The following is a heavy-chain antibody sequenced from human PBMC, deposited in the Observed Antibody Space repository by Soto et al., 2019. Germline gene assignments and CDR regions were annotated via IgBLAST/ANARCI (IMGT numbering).Heavy chain of an antibody. V-gene: IGHV1-69*02. CDR3: ASLMSSGYYYGMDV. Sequence: QVQLVQSGAAVKKPGSSVKFSCKASGGTFSSYTISWVRQAPGQGLEWMGRIIPILGIANYAQKFQGRVTITADKSTSTAYMEMSSLRSEDTAVYYWASLMSSGYYYGMDVWGQGTTVTVSS. CDR1: GGTFSSYT. CDR2: IIPILGIA. D-gene: IGHD3-10*01. J-gene: IGHJ6*02.